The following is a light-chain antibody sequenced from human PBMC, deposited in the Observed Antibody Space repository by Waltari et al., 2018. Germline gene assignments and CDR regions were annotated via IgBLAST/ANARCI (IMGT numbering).Light chain of an antibody. J-gene: IGKJ4*01. CDR3: QQFGGSVT. CDR1: HTISSAY. CDR2: DSS. V-gene: IGKV3-20*01. Sequence: VLTQFPGTLSLSPGEVATLSCRASHTISSAYLAWFQQKPGQAPRLLIYDSSRRATGIPDRFSGSGSGTDFTLTISRLEPEDFAVYYCQQFGGSVTFGGGTKVEIK.